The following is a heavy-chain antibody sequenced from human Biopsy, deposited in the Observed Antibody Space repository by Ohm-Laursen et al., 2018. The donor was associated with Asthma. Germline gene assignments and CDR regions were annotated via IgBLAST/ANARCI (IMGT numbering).Heavy chain of an antibody. CDR3: VRDGTDDAFDI. CDR1: GFVFSQCG. J-gene: IGHJ3*02. CDR2: LWFDGSNK. D-gene: IGHD1-1*01. V-gene: IGHV3-33*08. Sequence: SLRLSCAAPGFVFSQCGMHWVRQAPGKGLEWVADLWFDGSNKHYADSVKGRFTMARDNSKNTLDLQMNSLREEDTAVYYCVRDGTDDAFDIWGQGTVVSVSS.